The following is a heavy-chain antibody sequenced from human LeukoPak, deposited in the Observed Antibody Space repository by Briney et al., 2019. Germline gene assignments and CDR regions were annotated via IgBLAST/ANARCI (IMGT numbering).Heavy chain of an antibody. D-gene: IGHD3-9*01. V-gene: IGHV1-8*01. Sequence: WASVKVSCKASGYTFTSYDINWVRQATGQGLEWMGWMNPNSGNTGYAQKFQGRVTMTRNTSISTAYMELSSLRSEDTAVYYCARAPASRYFDWLRRSNWFDPWGQGTLVTVSS. CDR3: ARAPASRYFDWLRRSNWFDP. CDR2: MNPNSGNT. J-gene: IGHJ5*02. CDR1: GYTFTSYD.